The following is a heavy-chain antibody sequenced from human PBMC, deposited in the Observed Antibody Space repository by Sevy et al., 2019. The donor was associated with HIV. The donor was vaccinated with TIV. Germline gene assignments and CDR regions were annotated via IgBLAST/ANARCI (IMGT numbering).Heavy chain of an antibody. D-gene: IGHD3-16*01. J-gene: IGHJ6*02. V-gene: IGHV1-2*02. CDR3: AGERVIFWGGGGLDV. Sequence: ASVKVSCKTSASTFTAYYMHWLRQAPGQGLEWMGWINPNSDGTKYAQRFQGRVSMTADTSISTAYMELSRLTSDDTGGYFSAGERVIFWGGGGLDVWGQGTTVTVSS. CDR2: INPNSDGT. CDR1: ASTFTAYY.